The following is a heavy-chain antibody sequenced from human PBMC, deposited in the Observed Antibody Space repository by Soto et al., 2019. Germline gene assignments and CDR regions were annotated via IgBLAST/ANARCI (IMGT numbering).Heavy chain of an antibody. V-gene: IGHV1-69*12. CDR2: VIPMFGTA. CDR1: GGTLSNYA. D-gene: IGHD7-27*01. Sequence: QVQLVQSGAEVKKPGSSVKVSCKASGGTLSNYAISWVRQAPGQGLEWMGGVIPMFGTANYAQKFQGRDTITADESTSTAYMELSSLRSEDTAVYYCAAHFHWGPYYYYYGMDVWGQGTTVTVSS. CDR3: AAHFHWGPYYYYYGMDV. J-gene: IGHJ6*02.